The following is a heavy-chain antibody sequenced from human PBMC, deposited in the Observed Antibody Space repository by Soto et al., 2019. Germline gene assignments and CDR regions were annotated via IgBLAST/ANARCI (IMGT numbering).Heavy chain of an antibody. D-gene: IGHD3-3*01. CDR3: ASFTIFGVVISKYYFDY. CDR2: IYYSGST. Sequence: SETLSLTCTVSGGSISSSSYYWGWIRQPPGKGLEWIGSIYYSGSTYYNPSLKSRVTISVDTSKNQFSLKLSSVTAADTAVYYCASFTIFGVVISKYYFDYWGQGTLVTVSS. CDR1: GGSISSSSYY. V-gene: IGHV4-39*01. J-gene: IGHJ4*02.